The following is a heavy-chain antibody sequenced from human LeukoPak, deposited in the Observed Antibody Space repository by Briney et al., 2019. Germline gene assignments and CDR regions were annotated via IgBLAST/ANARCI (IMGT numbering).Heavy chain of an antibody. Sequence: GGSLRLSCAASGFTFSNAWMSWVRQAPGKGLEWVGRIKSKTDGGTTDYAAPVKGRFTISRDNSKNTLYLQMNSLRAEDTAVYYCAKDPWFGTNLNDYWGQGTLVTVSS. CDR1: GFTFSNAW. D-gene: IGHD3-10*01. V-gene: IGHV3-15*01. CDR3: AKDPWFGTNLNDY. J-gene: IGHJ4*02. CDR2: IKSKTDGGTT.